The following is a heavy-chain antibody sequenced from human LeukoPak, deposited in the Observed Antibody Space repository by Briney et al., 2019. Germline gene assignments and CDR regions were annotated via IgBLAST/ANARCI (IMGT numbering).Heavy chain of an antibody. D-gene: IGHD6-13*01. V-gene: IGHV3-30-3*01. CDR1: GFTFSSYA. J-gene: IGHJ4*02. Sequence: GRSLRLSCAASGFTFSSYAMHWVRQAPGKGLEWVAVISYDGSNKYYADSVKGRFTISRDNSKNTLYLQMNSLRAEGTAVYYCAKGRYSSSWYPLWGQGTLVTVSS. CDR2: ISYDGSNK. CDR3: AKGRYSSSWYPL.